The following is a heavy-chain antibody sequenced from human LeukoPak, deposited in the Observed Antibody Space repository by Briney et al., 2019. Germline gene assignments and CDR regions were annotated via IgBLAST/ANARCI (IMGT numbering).Heavy chain of an antibody. D-gene: IGHD6-19*01. CDR2: INPSGGST. CDR3: ARDPHSSGWYYYYYMDV. V-gene: IGHV1-46*01. Sequence: VASVKVSCKASGYTFTSYYMHWVRQAPGQGLERMGIINPSGGSTSYAQKFQGRVTMTRDTSTSTVYMELSSLRSEDAAVYYCARDPHSSGWYYYYYMDVWGKGTTVTVSS. J-gene: IGHJ6*03. CDR1: GYTFTSYY.